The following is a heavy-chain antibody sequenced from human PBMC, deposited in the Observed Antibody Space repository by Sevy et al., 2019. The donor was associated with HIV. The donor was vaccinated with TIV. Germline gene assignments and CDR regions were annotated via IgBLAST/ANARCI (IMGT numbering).Heavy chain of an antibody. V-gene: IGHV3-30*02. CDR1: GFTFSTYG. J-gene: IGHJ4*02. CDR2: IRFGGSNT. CDR3: ARDLEFYDYGDYGPAFMPDY. Sequence: GGSLRLSCAGSGFTFSTYGMHWVHQAPGKELGWVALIRFGGSNTYYADSVKGRFTISRDIAKNTLHLQMNSLRAEDTSVSYCARDLEFYDYGDYGPAFMPDYWGQGTLVTVSS. D-gene: IGHD4-17*01.